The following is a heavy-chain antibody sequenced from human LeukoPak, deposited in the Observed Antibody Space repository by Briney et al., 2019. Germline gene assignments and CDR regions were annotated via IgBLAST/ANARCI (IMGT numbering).Heavy chain of an antibody. V-gene: IGHV3-7*01. Sequence: PGGSLRLSCAASGFTFSSYWMSWVRQAPGRGLEWVANIKQDGSEKYYVDSVKGRFTISRDNAKNSLYLQMNSLRAEDTAVYYCARERIVVVLAAPGTVTTTSGYYYYMDVWGKGTTVTVSS. CDR1: GFTFSSYW. CDR2: IKQDGSEK. D-gene: IGHD2-2*01. CDR3: ARERIVVVLAAPGTVTTTSGYYYYMDV. J-gene: IGHJ6*03.